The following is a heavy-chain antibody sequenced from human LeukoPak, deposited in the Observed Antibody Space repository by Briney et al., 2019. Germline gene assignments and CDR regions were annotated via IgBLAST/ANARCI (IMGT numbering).Heavy chain of an antibody. Sequence: GGSLRLSCAASGFTFSSYSMNWVRQAPGKGLEWVSYISSSSSTIYYADSVKGRFTISRDNAKNSLYLQTNSLRDEDTAVYYCARENSLMYSSSSYDYWGQGTLVTVSS. J-gene: IGHJ4*02. CDR3: ARENSLMYSSSSYDY. V-gene: IGHV3-48*02. D-gene: IGHD6-6*01. CDR1: GFTFSSYS. CDR2: ISSSSSTI.